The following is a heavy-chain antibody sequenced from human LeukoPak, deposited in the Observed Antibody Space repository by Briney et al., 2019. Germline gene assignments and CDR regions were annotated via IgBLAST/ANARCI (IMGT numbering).Heavy chain of an antibody. CDR3: GIDHFGQAGNYERYFDY. V-gene: IGHV1-69*05. J-gene: IGHJ4*02. Sequence: SVKVSCKASGGTFSSYAISWVRQAPGQGLEWMGRIIPYFGTANYAHKFQGRVTITTNEPTSTAYMELISMRSEDAAVYYCGIDHFGQAGNYERYFDYWGQGTLVTVSS. D-gene: IGHD4-11*01. CDR1: GGTFSSYA. CDR2: IIPYFGTA.